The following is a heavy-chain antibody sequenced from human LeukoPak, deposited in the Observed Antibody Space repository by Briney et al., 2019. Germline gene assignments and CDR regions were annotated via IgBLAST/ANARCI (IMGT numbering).Heavy chain of an antibody. D-gene: IGHD6-19*01. CDR3: ARAVAELYYFDY. CDR1: GGSISSSSYY. CDR2: IYYSGST. Sequence: SETLSLTCTVSGGSISSSSYYWGWIRQPPGKGLEWIGSIYYSGSTYYNPSLKSRVTISVDTSKNQFSLKLSSVTAADAAVYYCARAVAELYYFDYWGQGTLVTVSS. J-gene: IGHJ4*02. V-gene: IGHV4-39*07.